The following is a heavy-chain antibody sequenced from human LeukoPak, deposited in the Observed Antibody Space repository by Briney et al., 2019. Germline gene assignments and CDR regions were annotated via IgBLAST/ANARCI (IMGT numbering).Heavy chain of an antibody. J-gene: IGHJ4*02. Sequence: ASVKVSCKASGYTFTSYDVNWVRQATGQGLEWMGWMNPNSGNTGYAQKFQGRVTMTRNTSISTAYMELSSLRSEDTAVYYCARDLRDYGDLIDYWGQGTLVTVSS. V-gene: IGHV1-8*01. D-gene: IGHD4-17*01. CDR1: GYTFTSYD. CDR2: MNPNSGNT. CDR3: ARDLRDYGDLIDY.